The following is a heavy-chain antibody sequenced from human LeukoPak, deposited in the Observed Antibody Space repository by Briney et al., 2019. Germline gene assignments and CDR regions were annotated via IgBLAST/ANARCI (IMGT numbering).Heavy chain of an antibody. J-gene: IGHJ4*02. CDR2: IYYSGST. CDR3: ATLTASGIAARPMGFDY. D-gene: IGHD6-6*01. Sequence: SETLSLTCTVSGGSISSSSYYWGWIRQPPGKGLEWIGSIYYSGSTYYNPSLKSRVIISVDTSKNQFSLKLSSVTAADTAVYYCATLTASGIAARPMGFDYWGQGTLVTVSS. CDR1: GGSISSSSYY. V-gene: IGHV4-39*01.